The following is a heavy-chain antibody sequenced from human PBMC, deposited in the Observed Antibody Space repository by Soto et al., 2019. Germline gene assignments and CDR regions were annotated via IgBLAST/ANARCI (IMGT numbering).Heavy chain of an antibody. CDR2: ISAYNGNT. V-gene: IGHV1-18*04. D-gene: IGHD6-6*01. CDR1: GYTFTSYG. CDR3: ARDGAPIAARPLWFDP. Sequence: EASVKVSCKASGYTFTSYGISWVRQAPGQGLEWMGWISAYNGNTNYAQKLQGRVTMTTDTSTSTAYMELRSLRSDDTAVYYCARDGAPIAARPLWFDPWGQGTLVTVSS. J-gene: IGHJ5*02.